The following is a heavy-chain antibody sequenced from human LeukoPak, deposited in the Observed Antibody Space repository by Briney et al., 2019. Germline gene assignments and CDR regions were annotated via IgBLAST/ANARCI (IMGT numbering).Heavy chain of an antibody. V-gene: IGHV4-59*08. D-gene: IGHD2-15*01. CDR3: ARLWSYCSGGSCYYYYYGMDV. Sequence: SETLSLTCAVYGGSFSGYYWSWIRQPPGKGLEWIGYIYYSGSTNYNPSLKSRVTISVDTSKNQFSLKLSSVTAADTAVYYCARLWSYCSGGSCYYYYYGMDVWGQGTTVTVSS. CDR2: IYYSGST. CDR1: GGSFSGYY. J-gene: IGHJ6*02.